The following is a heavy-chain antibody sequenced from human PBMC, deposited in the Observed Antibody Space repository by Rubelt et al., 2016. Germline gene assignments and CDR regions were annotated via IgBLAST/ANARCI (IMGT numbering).Heavy chain of an antibody. V-gene: IGHV1-46*01. CDR1: GYTFTSYY. Sequence: QVQLVQSGAEVKKPGASVKVSCKASGYTFTSYYMHWVRQAPGQGLEWMGIINPSSGSTSYAQEVQGRGTMTRDTSTSTVYMELSSLRSEDTAVYYCARAASTVTTLLDLGYWGQGTLVTVSS. J-gene: IGHJ4*02. D-gene: IGHD4-17*01. CDR2: INPSSGST. CDR3: ARAASTVTTLLDLGY.